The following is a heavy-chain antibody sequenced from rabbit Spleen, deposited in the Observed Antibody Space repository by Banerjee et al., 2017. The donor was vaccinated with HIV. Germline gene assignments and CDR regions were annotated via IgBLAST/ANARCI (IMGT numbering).Heavy chain of an antibody. Sequence: EQLEESGGGLVKPEGSLTLTCKASGVSFSDKDVMCWVRQAPGKGLEWIACINIVTGKSVYASWAKGRFIMSRTSWTTVTLQMTSLTAADTATYFCARDLVVVIGWNFNLWGPGTLVTVS. CDR2: INIVTGKS. V-gene: IGHV1S45*01. CDR3: ARDLVVVIGWNFNL. J-gene: IGHJ4*01. D-gene: IGHD8-1*01. CDR1: GVSFSDKDV.